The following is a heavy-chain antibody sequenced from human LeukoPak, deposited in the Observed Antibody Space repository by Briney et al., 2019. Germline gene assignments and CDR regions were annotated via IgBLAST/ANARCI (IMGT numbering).Heavy chain of an antibody. V-gene: IGHV4-59*01. Sequence: PSETLSLTCTVSGGSISSYYWSWIRQPPGKGLEWMGYIYYSGSTNYNPSLKSRVTISVDTSKNQSSLKLSSVTAADTAVYYCARDRYYYGSGSYSWFDPWGQGTLVTVSS. CDR1: GGSISSYY. J-gene: IGHJ5*02. CDR3: ARDRYYYGSGSYSWFDP. CDR2: IYYSGST. D-gene: IGHD3-10*01.